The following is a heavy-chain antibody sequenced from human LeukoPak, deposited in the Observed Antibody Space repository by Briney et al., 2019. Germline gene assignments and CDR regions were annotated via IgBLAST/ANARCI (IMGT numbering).Heavy chain of an antibody. CDR2: ISYDGSNK. J-gene: IGHJ4*02. Sequence: GGSLRLSCAASGFTFSSYDMHWVRQAPGKGLEWVAVISYDGSNKYYADSVKGRFTISRDNSKNTLYLQMNNLRAEDTAVYYCAKDSSGWTHWGQGTLVTVSS. V-gene: IGHV3-30*18. CDR1: GFTFSSYD. CDR3: AKDSSGWTH. D-gene: IGHD6-19*01.